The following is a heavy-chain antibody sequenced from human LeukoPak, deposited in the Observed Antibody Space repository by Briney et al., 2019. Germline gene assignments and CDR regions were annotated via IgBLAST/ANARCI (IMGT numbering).Heavy chain of an antibody. CDR3: ARDLGVVSHYYFDY. CDR2: ISSSSSTI. J-gene: IGHJ4*02. CDR1: GFTFSSYS. V-gene: IGHV3-48*01. D-gene: IGHD2/OR15-2a*01. Sequence: PGGSLRLSCAASGFTFSSYSMNWVRQAPGKGLEWVSYISSSSSTIYYADSVKGRFTISRDNAKNSLYLQMNSLRAEDTAVYYCARDLGVVSHYYFDYWGQGTLVTASS.